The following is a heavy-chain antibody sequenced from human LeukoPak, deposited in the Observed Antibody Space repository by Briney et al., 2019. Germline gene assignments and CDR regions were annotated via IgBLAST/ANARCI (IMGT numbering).Heavy chain of an antibody. CDR1: GFTFSRYG. CDR3: AKDLSKELLYRRGKYYFDY. D-gene: IGHD3-3*01. Sequence: GGSLRLSCAASGFTFSRYGMHWVRQAPGKGLEWVAFIRYDGSNKYYADSVKGRFTISRDNSKNTLYLQMNSLRAEDTAVYYCAKDLSKELLYRRGKYYFDYWGQGTLVTVSS. J-gene: IGHJ4*02. CDR2: IRYDGSNK. V-gene: IGHV3-30*02.